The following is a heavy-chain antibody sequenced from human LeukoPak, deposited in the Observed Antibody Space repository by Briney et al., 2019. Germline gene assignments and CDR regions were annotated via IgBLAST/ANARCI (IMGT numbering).Heavy chain of an antibody. J-gene: IGHJ4*02. CDR2: ISSSGSSI. CDR1: GFTVSSNY. Sequence: GGSLRLSCAASGFTVSSNYMNWVRQAPGKGLEWVSYISSSGSSIYYADSVKGRFTISRDNSKNTLYLQMNSLRAEDTAVYYCAKDQGGGSCYNYWGQGTLVTVSS. V-gene: IGHV3-48*01. D-gene: IGHD2-15*01. CDR3: AKDQGGGSCYNY.